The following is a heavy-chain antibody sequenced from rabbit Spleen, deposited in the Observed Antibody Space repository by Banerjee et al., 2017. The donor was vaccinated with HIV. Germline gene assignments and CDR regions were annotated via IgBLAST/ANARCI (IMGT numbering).Heavy chain of an antibody. CDR3: VRDQAGDADYGPYYLNL. CDR2: IEPIFANT. CDR1: GFDFSNYG. V-gene: IGHV1S47*01. D-gene: IGHD2-1*01. Sequence: QEQLVESGGGLVQPGGSLKLSCKASGFDFSNYGVSWVRQAPGKGLEWIGYIEPIFANTFYANWVNGRFTISSHNAQNTLYLQLSSLTAADTATYFCVRDQAGDADYGPYYLNLWGQGTLVTV. J-gene: IGHJ4*01.